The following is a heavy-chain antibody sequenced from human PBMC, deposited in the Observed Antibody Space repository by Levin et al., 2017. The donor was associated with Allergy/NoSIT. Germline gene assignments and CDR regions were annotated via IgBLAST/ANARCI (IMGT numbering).Heavy chain of an antibody. J-gene: IGHJ4*02. D-gene: IGHD5-18*01. CDR2: ISSSGYTI. Sequence: GGSLRLSCTASEFIFSDYYMSWIRQAPGKGLEWVSYISSSGYTISYADSVKGRFTISRDNARNSLYLQMNSLRAEDTAVYYCAKDQSIRGYNFGLSYWGQGTRVTVSS. V-gene: IGHV3-11*01. CDR1: EFIFSDYY. CDR3: AKDQSIRGYNFGLSY.